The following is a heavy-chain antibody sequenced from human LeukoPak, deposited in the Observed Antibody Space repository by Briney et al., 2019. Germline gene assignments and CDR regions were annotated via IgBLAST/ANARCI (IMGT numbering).Heavy chain of an antibody. CDR2: ISYDGSNK. CDR3: ARDTPRYFDWLLFAYYFDY. Sequence: PGGSLRLSCAASGFTFSSYGMQWVRQAPGKGPEWVAVISYDGSNKYYADSVKGRFTISRDNSKNTLYLQMNSLRAEDTAVYYCARDTPRYFDWLLFAYYFDYWGQGTLVTVSS. J-gene: IGHJ4*02. CDR1: GFTFSSYG. D-gene: IGHD3-9*01. V-gene: IGHV3-30*03.